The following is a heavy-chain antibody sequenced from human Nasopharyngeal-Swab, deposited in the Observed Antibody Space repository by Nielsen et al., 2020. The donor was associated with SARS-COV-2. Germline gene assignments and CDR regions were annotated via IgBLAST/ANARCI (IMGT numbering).Heavy chain of an antibody. J-gene: IGHJ3*02. CDR3: AGEGENDSSGYFSDAFDI. CDR2: INSSGSTI. Sequence: GGSLRLSCAASGFTFSSYEMNWVRQAPGKGLEWVSYINSSGSTIYYADSVKGRFTISRDNAKNSLYLQMNSLRAEDTAVYYCAGEGENDSSGYFSDAFDIWGQGTMVTVSS. D-gene: IGHD3-22*01. CDR1: GFTFSSYE. V-gene: IGHV3-48*03.